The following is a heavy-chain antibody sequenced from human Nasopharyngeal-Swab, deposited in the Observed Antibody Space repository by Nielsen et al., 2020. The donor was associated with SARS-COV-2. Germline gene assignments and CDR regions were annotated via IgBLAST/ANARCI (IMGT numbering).Heavy chain of an antibody. V-gene: IGHV4-39*01. J-gene: IGHJ4*02. CDR1: GGSISSTSYY. CDR3: AKSRIDMIVVALFDY. Sequence: LSCTVSGGSISSTSYYWGWIRQPPGKGLQWLGIIYYRGSTYYNPALKSRVTISVNTPKNQFFLKLNSVTAADTAVYYCAKSRIDMIVVALFDYWGQGTLVTVSS. D-gene: IGHD3-22*01. CDR2: IYYRGST.